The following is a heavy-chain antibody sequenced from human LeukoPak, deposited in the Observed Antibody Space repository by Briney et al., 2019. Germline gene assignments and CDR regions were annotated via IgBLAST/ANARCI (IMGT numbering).Heavy chain of an antibody. CDR1: GGSINNYY. Sequence: SETHSLTCTVSGGSINNYYWSWIRQPPGKGLEWIGYIYYRGITNCNPTLTRRITFSVDTSKNQFSLKLNSVTAADTAVYYCARGGDYGDLRYFDYWGQGTLGSVSS. CDR2: IYYRGIT. J-gene: IGHJ4*02. CDR3: ARGGDYGDLRYFDY. V-gene: IGHV4-59*01. D-gene: IGHD4-17*01.